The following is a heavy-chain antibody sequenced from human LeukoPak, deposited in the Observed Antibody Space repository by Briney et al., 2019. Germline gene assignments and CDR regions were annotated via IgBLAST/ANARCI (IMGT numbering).Heavy chain of an antibody. CDR3: ARGRYYYDSSGYYYYFDY. CDR1: GGSFSGYY. J-gene: IGHJ4*02. Sequence: TSETLSLTCAVYGGSFSGYYWSWIRQPPGKGLEWVGEINHSGSTNYNPSLKSRVTISVDTSKNQFSLKLSSLTAADTAVYYCARGRYYYDSSGYYYYFDYWGQGTLVTVSS. D-gene: IGHD3-22*01. CDR2: INHSGST. V-gene: IGHV4-34*01.